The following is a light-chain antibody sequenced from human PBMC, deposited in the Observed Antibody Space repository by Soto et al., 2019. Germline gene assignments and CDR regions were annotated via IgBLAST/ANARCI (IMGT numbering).Light chain of an antibody. CDR1: SSNIGAGYE. CDR2: ENN. J-gene: IGLJ1*01. V-gene: IGLV1-40*01. CDR3: QSYDSSLSGYV. Sequence: QSVLTQPPSVSEAPGQRVTISCTGSSSNIGAGYEAHWYQQVPGTAPKLLIYENNTRPSGVPDRFSGSKSGTPASLANTGLQAEDEAEYYCQSYDSSLSGYVFGTGTKLTVL.